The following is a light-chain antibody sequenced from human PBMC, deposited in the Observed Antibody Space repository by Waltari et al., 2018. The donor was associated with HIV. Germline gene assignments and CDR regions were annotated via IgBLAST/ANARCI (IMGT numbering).Light chain of an antibody. Sequence: QMTQSPSSLSASVGDSVIITCRASQDITTSLAWYQLKPGGPPRLLIFAASGLHGGVPPRFSGSGSGTVVVLTISNLQPEDSATYYCQQASSFPLSFGGGTKVEI. CDR3: QQASSFPLS. J-gene: IGKJ4*01. V-gene: IGKV1-12*01. CDR2: AAS. CDR1: QDITTS.